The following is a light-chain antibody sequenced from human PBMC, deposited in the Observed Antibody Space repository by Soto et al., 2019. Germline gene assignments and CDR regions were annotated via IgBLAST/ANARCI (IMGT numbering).Light chain of an antibody. CDR1: STDVGKYNL. Sequence: QSALTQPASVSGSPGQSITISCTGTSTDVGKYNLVSWYQQHSGEAPKLMIYEVIKRPSGVSNRFSGSKSGNTASLTISGLQAEDEADYYCSSHAGRGTVVFGGGTKLTVL. V-gene: IGLV2-23*02. CDR3: SSHAGRGTVV. CDR2: EVI. J-gene: IGLJ2*01.